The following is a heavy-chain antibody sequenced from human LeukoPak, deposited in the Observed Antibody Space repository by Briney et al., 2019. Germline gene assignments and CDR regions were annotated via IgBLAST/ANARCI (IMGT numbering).Heavy chain of an antibody. CDR3: ARMLITMVSEIYDY. J-gene: IGHJ4*02. Sequence: ASVKVSCKASGYTFTSYSMHWVRQAPGQGLEWMGIINPNGGSTIYAQKFQGRVTMTRDTSTSTVYMDLTSLRSEDTAVYYCARMLITMVSEIYDYWGQGTLVTVSS. CDR2: INPNGGST. V-gene: IGHV1-46*01. D-gene: IGHD3-10*01. CDR1: GYTFTSYS.